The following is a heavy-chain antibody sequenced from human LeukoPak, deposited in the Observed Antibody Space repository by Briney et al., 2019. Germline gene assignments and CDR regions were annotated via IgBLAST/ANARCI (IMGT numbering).Heavy chain of an antibody. Sequence: SETLSLTCAVSGGSISTTNWWNWVRQPPGKGLEWIGEIYHSGSTYYNPSLKSRVTISVDTSKNQFSLKLSSVTAADTAVYYCARLSYGGWYFDLWGRGTLVTVSS. CDR2: IYHSGST. J-gene: IGHJ2*01. CDR1: GGSISTTNW. V-gene: IGHV4-4*02. CDR3: ARLSYGGWYFDL. D-gene: IGHD4-23*01.